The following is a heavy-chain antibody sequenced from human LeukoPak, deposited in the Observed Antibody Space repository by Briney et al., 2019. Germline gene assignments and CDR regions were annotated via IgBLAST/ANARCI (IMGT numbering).Heavy chain of an antibody. CDR3: AGAESYYYDSSGYFDY. CDR1: GGSISSSNW. J-gene: IGHJ4*02. CDR2: IYYSGST. Sequence: SGTLSLTCAVSGGSISSSNWWSWVRQPPGKGLEWIGSIYYSGSTYYNPSLKSRVTISVDTSKNQFSLKLSSVTAADTAVYYCAGAESYYYDSSGYFDYWGQGTLVTVSS. D-gene: IGHD3-22*01. V-gene: IGHV4-4*02.